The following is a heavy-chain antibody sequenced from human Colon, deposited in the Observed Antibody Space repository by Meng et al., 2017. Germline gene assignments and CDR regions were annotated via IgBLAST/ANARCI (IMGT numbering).Heavy chain of an antibody. V-gene: IGHV6-1*01. Sequence: QVQLQQSVPGLVKPSPTLSLTCLIPGDSVSSNTAAWNWIRQSPSRGLEWLGRTYYRSKWYNEYAVYVKSRMTFNADTSKNQVSLQVNSVTPEDTAVYYCARDHGYSYGLPLDYWGQGILVTVSS. CDR1: GDSVSSNTAA. J-gene: IGHJ4*02. D-gene: IGHD5-18*01. CDR2: TYYRSKWYN. CDR3: ARDHGYSYGLPLDY.